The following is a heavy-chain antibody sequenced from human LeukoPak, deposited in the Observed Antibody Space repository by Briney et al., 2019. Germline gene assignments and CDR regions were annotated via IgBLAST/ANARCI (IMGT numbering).Heavy chain of an antibody. D-gene: IGHD3-9*01. CDR3: ARDYDILTGYYKWGAFDY. CDR1: GGSISSSSYY. Sequence: SETLSLTCTVSGGSISSSSYYWGWIRQPPGKGLEWIGSINYSGSTYYNPSLKSRVTISVDTSKNQFSLKLSSVTAADTAVYYCARDYDILTGYYKWGAFDYWGQGTLVTVSS. CDR2: INYSGST. J-gene: IGHJ4*02. V-gene: IGHV4-39*02.